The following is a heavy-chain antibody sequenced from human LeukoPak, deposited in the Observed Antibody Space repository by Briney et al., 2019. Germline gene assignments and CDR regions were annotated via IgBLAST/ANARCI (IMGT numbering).Heavy chain of an antibody. CDR1: GFTFSSYA. Sequence: GGSLRLSCAASGFTFSSYAMTWVRQAPGRGLEWVSSITGSGGTTYYADSVKGRFTVSRDNAKNSLYLQMNSLRAEDTAVYYCAKQMAVDYFDYWGQGTLVTVSS. D-gene: IGHD5-24*01. CDR2: ITGSGGTT. V-gene: IGHV3-23*01. J-gene: IGHJ4*02. CDR3: AKQMAVDYFDY.